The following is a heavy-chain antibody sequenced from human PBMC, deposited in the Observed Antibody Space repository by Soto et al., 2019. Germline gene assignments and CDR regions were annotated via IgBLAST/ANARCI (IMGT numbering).Heavy chain of an antibody. CDR1: GGTFSSYA. CDR3: ARSQGSRTSLEIYYYYYYGMDV. D-gene: IGHD2-2*01. CDR2: IIPISGTA. Sequence: QVQLVQSGAEVKKPGSSVKVSCKASGGTFSSYAISWVRQAPEQGLEWMGGIIPISGTANYAQKFQGRVTITADESTSTAYMELSSLRSEDTAVYYCARSQGSRTSLEIYYYYYYGMDVWGQGTTVTVSS. J-gene: IGHJ6*02. V-gene: IGHV1-69*01.